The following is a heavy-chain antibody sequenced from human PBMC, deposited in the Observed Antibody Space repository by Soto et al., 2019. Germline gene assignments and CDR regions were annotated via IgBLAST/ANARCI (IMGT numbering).Heavy chain of an antibody. V-gene: IGHV1-18*04. D-gene: IGHD2-15*01. CDR3: ARAISNLGYCSGGSCYSDHNWFDP. CDR1: GYTFTSYG. Sequence: ASVKVSCKASGYTFTSYGISWVRQAPGQGLEWMGWISAYNGNTNYAQKLHGRVTMTTDTSTSTAYMELRSLRSDDTAVYYCARAISNLGYCSGGSCYSDHNWFDPWGQGTLVTVSS. CDR2: ISAYNGNT. J-gene: IGHJ5*02.